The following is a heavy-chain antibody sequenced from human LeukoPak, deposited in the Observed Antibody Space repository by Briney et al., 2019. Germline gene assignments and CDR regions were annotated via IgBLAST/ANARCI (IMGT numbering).Heavy chain of an antibody. CDR2: ISSSSSYI. D-gene: IGHD1-1*01. V-gene: IGHV3-21*01. CDR3: ARNGYLERRDFDY. Sequence: GGPLRLSCAASGFTFSSYSMNWVRQAPGKGLEWVSSISSSSSYIYYADSVKGRFTISRDNAKNSLYLQMNSLRAEDTAVYYCARNGYLERRDFDYWGQGTLVTVSS. J-gene: IGHJ4*02. CDR1: GFTFSSYS.